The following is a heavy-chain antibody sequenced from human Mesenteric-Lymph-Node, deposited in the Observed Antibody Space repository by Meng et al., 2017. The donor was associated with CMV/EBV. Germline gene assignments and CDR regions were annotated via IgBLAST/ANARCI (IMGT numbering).Heavy chain of an antibody. J-gene: IGHJ4*02. CDR2: VFYSGGT. CDR1: GCSSICDGYY. Sequence: VSGCSSICDGYYWRWIRQHPGKGLEWIGYVFYSGGTDYNPSLRGRVSISRDRSKTHFSLDLMYMTAADTAVYYCASINGFDPGPLYWGQGILVTVSS. D-gene: IGHD2-8*01. V-gene: IGHV4-31*02. CDR3: ASINGFDPGPLY.